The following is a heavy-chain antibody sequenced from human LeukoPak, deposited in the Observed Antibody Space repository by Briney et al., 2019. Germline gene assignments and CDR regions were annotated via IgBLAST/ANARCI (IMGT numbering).Heavy chain of an antibody. CDR2: IYSGGST. CDR3: ARGIVTLIDY. Sequence: PGGSLRLSCAASGFTVSSSYMSWVRQAPGKGLEWVSVIYSGGSTYYADSVKGRFTISRDNSKNTLYLQMNSPRAEDTAVYYCARGIVTLIDYWGQGTLVTVSS. V-gene: IGHV3-53*01. CDR1: GFTVSSSY. D-gene: IGHD3-22*01. J-gene: IGHJ4*02.